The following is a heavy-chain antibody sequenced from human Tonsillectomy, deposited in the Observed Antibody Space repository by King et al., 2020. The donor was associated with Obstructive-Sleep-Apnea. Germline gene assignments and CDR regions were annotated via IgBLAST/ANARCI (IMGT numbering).Heavy chain of an antibody. V-gene: IGHV1-3*01. D-gene: IGHD6-19*01. Sequence: QLVQSGAEVKKPGASVKVSCKASGYTFTSYAMHWVRQAPGQRLEWMGWINAGNGNTKYSQKFQGRVTITRDTSASTAYMELSSLRSEDTAVYYCARGHHQNSGGYYYYYGMDVWGQGTTVTVSS. J-gene: IGHJ6*02. CDR1: GYTFTSYA. CDR3: ARGHHQNSGGYYYYYGMDV. CDR2: INAGNGNT.